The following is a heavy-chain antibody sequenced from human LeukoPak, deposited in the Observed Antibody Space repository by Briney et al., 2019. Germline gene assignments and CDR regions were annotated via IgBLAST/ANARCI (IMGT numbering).Heavy chain of an antibody. CDR1: GFTFSSYW. CDR3: AREYYGSGSPIDY. D-gene: IGHD3-10*01. Sequence: GGSLRLSCAASGFTFSSYWMHWVRQAPGKGLVWVSRINSDGSSTSYADSVKGRFTISRDNAKNTLYLQMNSLGAEDTAVYYCAREYYGSGSPIDYWGQGTLVTVSS. J-gene: IGHJ4*02. V-gene: IGHV3-74*01. CDR2: INSDGSST.